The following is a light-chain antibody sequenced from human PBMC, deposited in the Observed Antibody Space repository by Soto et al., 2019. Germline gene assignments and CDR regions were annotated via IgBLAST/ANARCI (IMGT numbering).Light chain of an antibody. V-gene: IGKV3-20*01. Sequence: EIVLTQSPGTLSLSPGERATLSCRASQSVSSIYLAWYQQKPGEAPRLLIYGASSRATGIPDRFSGSGAGTDCTLTISRLEPEDFAVYYCQQYGSSRWTFGQGTKVEI. J-gene: IGKJ1*01. CDR3: QQYGSSRWT. CDR1: QSVSSIY. CDR2: GAS.